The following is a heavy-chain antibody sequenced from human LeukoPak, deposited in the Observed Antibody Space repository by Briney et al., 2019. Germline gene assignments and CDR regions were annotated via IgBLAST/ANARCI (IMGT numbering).Heavy chain of an antibody. Sequence: GGSLRLSCAASGFTFSNYGISWVRQAPGKGLEWVSGISGSGVSTYYADSVKGRFTISRDNSKNTVYLQMNSLRAEDTAVYYCAKGHSDGYNYADWGQGTLVTVSS. CDR1: GFTFSNYG. V-gene: IGHV3-23*01. J-gene: IGHJ4*02. CDR3: AKGHSDGYNYAD. CDR2: ISGSGVST. D-gene: IGHD5-24*01.